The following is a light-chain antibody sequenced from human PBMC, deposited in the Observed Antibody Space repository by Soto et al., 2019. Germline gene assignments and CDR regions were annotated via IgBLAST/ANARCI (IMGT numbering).Light chain of an antibody. CDR1: KLGDKY. CDR2: QDT. J-gene: IGLJ2*01. Sequence: SYELIQAPSLSVSPGQTASITCSGDKLGDKYACWYQQKPGQSPVLVIFQDTKRPSGIPERFSGSNSGNTATLTISGTQSMDEADYYCQAWDSSTVIFGGGTKVTVL. V-gene: IGLV3-1*01. CDR3: QAWDSSTVI.